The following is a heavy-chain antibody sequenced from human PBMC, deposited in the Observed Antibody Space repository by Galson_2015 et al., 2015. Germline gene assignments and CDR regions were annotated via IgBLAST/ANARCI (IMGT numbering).Heavy chain of an antibody. D-gene: IGHD1-26*01. Sequence: SLRLSCAASGFTFSSFAMSWVRQAPGKGLEWVSVISGSGGNTDYADSVKGRFTISRDNSKNTLYLQMNSLRAEDTAVYYCAKDRQGAIPFDYWGQGTLVTVSS. V-gene: IGHV3-23*01. CDR2: ISGSGGNT. CDR3: AKDRQGAIPFDY. J-gene: IGHJ4*02. CDR1: GFTFSSFA.